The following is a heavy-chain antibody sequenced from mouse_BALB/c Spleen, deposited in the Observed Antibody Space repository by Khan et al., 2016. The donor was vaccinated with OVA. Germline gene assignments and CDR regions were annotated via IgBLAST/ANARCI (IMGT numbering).Heavy chain of an antibody. D-gene: IGHD1-1*02. J-gene: IGHJ2*01. CDR2: IWRGGIT. V-gene: IGHV2-2*02. CDR1: GFSLTNYG. CDR3: AKNRNGYFDY. Sequence: QVQLQQSGPGLVQPSQSLSITCTVSGFSLTNYGVHWVRQSPGKGLEWLGVIWRGGITDYNATFISRLTISKDISTCQVFFKMNSLQANDTAKYYCAKNRNGYFDYWGQGTTLTVSS.